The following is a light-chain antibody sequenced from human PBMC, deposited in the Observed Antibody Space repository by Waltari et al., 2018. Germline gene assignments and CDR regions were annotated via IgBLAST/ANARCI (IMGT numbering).Light chain of an antibody. Sequence: DIQMTQSPSTLSASVGDRVTITCRASQSISNWLAWYQQTPGKPPKLLIYKASTLESGVPSRYSGSVSGTEFTLTINSLQPDDFATYYCQQFNSYSYTFGQGTRLEIK. J-gene: IGKJ2*01. V-gene: IGKV1-5*03. CDR1: QSISNW. CDR2: KAS. CDR3: QQFNSYSYT.